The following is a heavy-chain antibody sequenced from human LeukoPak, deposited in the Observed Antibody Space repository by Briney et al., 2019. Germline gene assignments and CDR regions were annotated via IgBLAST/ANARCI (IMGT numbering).Heavy chain of an antibody. CDR1: GFTFVNFW. CDR3: ARSRFSLGVADFDY. CDR2: INSDGTTT. V-gene: IGHV3-74*01. J-gene: IGHJ4*02. D-gene: IGHD3-3*01. Sequence: PGGSLRLSCEASGFTFVNFWMHWVRQSPGKGLEWVAHINSDGTTTTYADSVKGRFTISRDNVKNTQYLQMTGLRVDDTAMYFCARSRFSLGVADFDYWGQGTLVTASS.